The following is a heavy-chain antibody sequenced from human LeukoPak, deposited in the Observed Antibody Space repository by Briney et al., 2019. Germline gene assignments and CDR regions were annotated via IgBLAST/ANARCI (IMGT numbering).Heavy chain of an antibody. V-gene: IGHV3-74*01. CDR2: INSDGSST. CDR1: GFTFSSYW. J-gene: IGHJ4*02. Sequence: HPGGSLRLSCAASGFTFSSYWMHWVRQAPGKGLVWVSRINSDGSSTSYADSVKGRFTISRDNAKNTLYLQMNSLRAEDTAVYYCARGSGYSYGIFDYWGQGTLVTVSS. D-gene: IGHD5-18*01. CDR3: ARGSGYSYGIFDY.